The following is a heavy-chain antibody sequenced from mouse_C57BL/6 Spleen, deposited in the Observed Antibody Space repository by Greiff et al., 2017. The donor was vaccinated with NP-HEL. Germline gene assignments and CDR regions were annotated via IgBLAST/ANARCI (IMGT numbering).Heavy chain of an antibody. D-gene: IGHD2-1*01. CDR1: GYTFTDYY. CDR2: IYPGSGNT. J-gene: IGHJ3*01. Sequence: VQLQQSGAELVRPGASVKLSCKASGYTFTDYYINWVKQRPGQGLEWIARIYPGSGNTYYNEKVKGKATLTAEKSSSTAYMQLSSLTSEDSAVYFCASGGNYDWFAYWGQGTLVTVSA. V-gene: IGHV1-76*01. CDR3: ASGGNYDWFAY.